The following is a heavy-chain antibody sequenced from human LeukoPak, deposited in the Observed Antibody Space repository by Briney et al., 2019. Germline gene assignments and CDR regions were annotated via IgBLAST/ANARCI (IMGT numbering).Heavy chain of an antibody. CDR3: AREGGDYDILIGYYSS. CDR1: GFTFSSYW. CDR2: INSDGSST. J-gene: IGHJ4*02. V-gene: IGHV3-74*01. D-gene: IGHD3-9*01. Sequence: PGGSLRLSCAASGFTFSSYWMHWVRQAPGKGLVWVSRINSDGSSTSYADSVKGRFTISRDNAKNTLYLQMNSLRAEDTAVYYCAREGGDYDILIGYYSSWGQGTLVTVSS.